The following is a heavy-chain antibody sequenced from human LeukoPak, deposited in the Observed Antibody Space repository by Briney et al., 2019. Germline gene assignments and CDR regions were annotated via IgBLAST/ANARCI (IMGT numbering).Heavy chain of an antibody. Sequence: SETLSLTCTVSGDSISSYYWSWIRQPPGKGLEWIGYIYYSGRTDYNPSLKSRVTISVDTSKNQFSLKLSSVTAADTAVYYCARENPVVMGMGAFDYWGQGTLVTVSS. D-gene: IGHD2-8*01. CDR2: IYYSGRT. J-gene: IGHJ4*02. V-gene: IGHV4-59*12. CDR3: ARENPVVMGMGAFDY. CDR1: GDSISSYY.